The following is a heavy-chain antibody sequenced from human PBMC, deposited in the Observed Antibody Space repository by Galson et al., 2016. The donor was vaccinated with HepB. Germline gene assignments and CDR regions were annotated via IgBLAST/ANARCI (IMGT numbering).Heavy chain of an antibody. CDR3: AKGDDFWSGYYGGL. J-gene: IGHJ4*02. V-gene: IGHV3-23*01. CDR2: ISGNGIGT. CDR1: GFTFNTYA. Sequence: SLRLSCAASGFTFNTYAMTWVRQAPGKGLECVATISGNGIGTAYAGSVKGRFTISRDNSKNTVYLQMNSLSAEDTAVYYCAKGDDFWSGYYGGLWGQGTLVTVSS. D-gene: IGHD3-3*01.